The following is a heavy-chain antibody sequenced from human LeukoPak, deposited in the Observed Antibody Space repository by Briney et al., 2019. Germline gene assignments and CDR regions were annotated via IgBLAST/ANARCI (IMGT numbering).Heavy chain of an antibody. J-gene: IGHJ3*02. V-gene: IGHV3-11*04. CDR3: AREGSGLVIHAFDI. CDR1: GFTFSDYY. Sequence: GGSLRLSCAASGFTFSDYYMSWIRQAPGKGLEWVSYISSSGSTIYYADSVKGRFTISRDNAKNSLYLQMNSLRTEDTAVYFCAREGSGLVIHAFDIWGLGTMVTVSS. D-gene: IGHD3/OR15-3a*01. CDR2: ISSSGSTI.